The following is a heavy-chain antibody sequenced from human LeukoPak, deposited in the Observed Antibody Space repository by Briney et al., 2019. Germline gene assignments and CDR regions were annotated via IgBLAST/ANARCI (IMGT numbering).Heavy chain of an antibody. CDR1: GYTFTSYG. CDR3: ARDPNCSSTSCYYYYYGMDV. V-gene: IGHV1-18*01. D-gene: IGHD2-2*01. Sequence: GASVKVSCMASGYTFTSYGISWVRQAPGQGLEWMGWISAYNGNTNYAQKLQGRVTMTTDTSTSTAYMELRSLRSDDTAVYYCARDPNCSSTSCYYYYYGMDVWGQGTTVTVSS. CDR2: ISAYNGNT. J-gene: IGHJ6*02.